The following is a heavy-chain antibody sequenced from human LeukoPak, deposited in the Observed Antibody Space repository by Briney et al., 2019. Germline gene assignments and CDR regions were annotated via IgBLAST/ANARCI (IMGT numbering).Heavy chain of an antibody. CDR3: VAYMGVTGTFWY. CDR1: GGSISSSSYY. D-gene: IGHD2-21*02. CDR2: IYCSGST. J-gene: IGHJ4*02. Sequence: SETLSLTCTDSGGSISSSSYYWGWIRQPPGKGLEWIGSIYCSGSTYYNPSLKSRVTISVDTSKNQFSLKLSSVTAADTAVYYCVAYMGVTGTFWYWGQGTLVTVSS. V-gene: IGHV4-39*01.